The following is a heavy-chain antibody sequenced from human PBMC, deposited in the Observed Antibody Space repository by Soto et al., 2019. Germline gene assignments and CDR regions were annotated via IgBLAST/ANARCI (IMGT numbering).Heavy chain of an antibody. V-gene: IGHV1-8*01. D-gene: IGHD6-13*01. Sequence: QVQLVQSGAEVKKPGASVKVSCKASGYTFTSYDINWVRQATGQGLEWMGWMNPNSGNTGYAQKFQGRVTMTRNTSISTAYMELSSLRSEDTAVYYCARGMTYSSSWDGTHNWFDPWGQGTLVTVSS. CDR1: GYTFTSYD. CDR3: ARGMTYSSSWDGTHNWFDP. J-gene: IGHJ5*02. CDR2: MNPNSGNT.